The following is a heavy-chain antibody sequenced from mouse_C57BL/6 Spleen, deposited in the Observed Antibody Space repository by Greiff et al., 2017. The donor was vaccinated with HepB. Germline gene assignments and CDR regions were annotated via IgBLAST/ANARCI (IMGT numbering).Heavy chain of an antibody. J-gene: IGHJ3*01. CDR2: IDPEDGDT. CDR1: GFNIKDYY. V-gene: IGHV14-1*01. D-gene: IGHD2-1*01. CDR3: TTGDYGNYEAY. Sequence: EVQLQQSGAELVRPGASVKLSCTASGFNIKDYYMHWVKQRPEQGLEWIGRIDPEDGDTEYAPKFQGKATMTADTSSNTAYLQLSSLTSEDTAVYYCTTGDYGNYEAYWGQGTLVTVSA.